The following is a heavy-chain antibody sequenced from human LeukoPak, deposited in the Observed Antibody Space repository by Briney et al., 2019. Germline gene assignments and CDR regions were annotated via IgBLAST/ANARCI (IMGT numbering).Heavy chain of an antibody. Sequence: PSETLSLTCTVSGGSISSSSYYWGWIRQPPGKGLEWIGSIYYSGSTYYNPSLKSRVTISVDTSKNQFSLKLSSVTAADTAVYYCASHIRVTMVRGVIRRYGMDVWGQGTTVTVSS. CDR2: IYYSGST. CDR3: ASHIRVTMVRGVIRRYGMDV. D-gene: IGHD3-10*01. J-gene: IGHJ6*02. V-gene: IGHV4-39*01. CDR1: GGSISSSSYY.